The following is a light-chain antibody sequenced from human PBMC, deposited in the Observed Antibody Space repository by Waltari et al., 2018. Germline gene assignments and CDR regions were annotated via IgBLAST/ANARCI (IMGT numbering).Light chain of an antibody. V-gene: IGLV3-25*03. CDR1: ALPKEY. J-gene: IGLJ2*01. CDR3: QSADSSGTYHVV. CDR2: KDR. Sequence: SSELTQPPSVSVSPGPTARITCPGDALPKEYPYWSQQKPGQAPVLVIYKDRERPPGIPERFSGSSSGTTVTLTSSGVQAEDEADYYCQSADSSGTYHVVFGGGTKLTVL.